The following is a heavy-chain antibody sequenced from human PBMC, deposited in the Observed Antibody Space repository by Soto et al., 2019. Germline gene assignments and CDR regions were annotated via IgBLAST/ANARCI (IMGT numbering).Heavy chain of an antibody. CDR1: GFTFDDYA. CDR2: ISWNSGTI. D-gene: IGHD1-26*01. V-gene: IGHV3-9*01. J-gene: IGHJ4*02. Sequence: EVQLVESGGGLVQPGRSLRLSCAASGFTFDDYAMHWVRQAPGKGLEWVSGISWNSGTIGYADSVKGRFTISRDNAKNSLYLQMNSLRVEGTAMYYCAKAGLLPSGGQGTLVTVSS. CDR3: AKAGLLPS.